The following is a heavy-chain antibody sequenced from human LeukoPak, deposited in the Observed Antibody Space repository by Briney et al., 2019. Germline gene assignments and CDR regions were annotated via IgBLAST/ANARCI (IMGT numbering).Heavy chain of an antibody. Sequence: GGSLRLSCAASGFTSNKYWMSWVRQAPGKGLEWVANINQDGSEKYYVDSVKGRFTISRDNAKNSLFLQMNSLRVEDTALYFCVRRDTSGWYYFDYWGQGTLVTVSS. V-gene: IGHV3-7*01. CDR3: VRRDTSGWYYFDY. CDR1: GFTSNKYW. CDR2: INQDGSEK. J-gene: IGHJ4*02. D-gene: IGHD6-19*01.